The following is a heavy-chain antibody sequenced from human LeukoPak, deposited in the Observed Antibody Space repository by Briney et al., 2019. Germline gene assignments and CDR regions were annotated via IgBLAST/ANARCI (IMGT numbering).Heavy chain of an antibody. CDR3: ARATYYDILTEPPEPVYYDYYGMDV. CDR1: GGSISSYY. Sequence: SETLSLTCTVSGGSISSYYWNWIRQPAGKGLEWIGRIHSSGSTNYNPSLKSRVTVSVDTSKNQFSLKLSSVTAADTAVYYCARATYYDILTEPPEPVYYDYYGMDVWGQGTTVTVSS. V-gene: IGHV4-4*07. CDR2: IHSSGST. D-gene: IGHD3-9*01. J-gene: IGHJ6*02.